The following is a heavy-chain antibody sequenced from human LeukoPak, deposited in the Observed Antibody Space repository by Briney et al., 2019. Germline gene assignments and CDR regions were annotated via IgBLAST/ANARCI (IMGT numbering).Heavy chain of an antibody. V-gene: IGHV4-39*01. CDR1: GGSISSSSYY. Sequence: SETLSLTCTVSGGSISSSSYYWGWIRQPPGKGLEWIGSICYSGSTYYNPSLKSRVTISVDTSKNQFSLKLSSVTAADTAVYYCAPQVGGKKNAFDVWGQGTMVTVSS. CDR3: APQVGGKKNAFDV. CDR2: ICYSGST. J-gene: IGHJ3*01. D-gene: IGHD1-1*01.